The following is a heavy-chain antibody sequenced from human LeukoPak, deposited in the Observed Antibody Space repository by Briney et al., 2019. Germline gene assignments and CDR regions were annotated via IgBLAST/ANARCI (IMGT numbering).Heavy chain of an antibody. J-gene: IGHJ4*02. CDR3: ARAAKKYYFDD. V-gene: IGHV3-53*01. CDR2: VYSGGPT. CDR1: GFTVSNSY. Sequence: GVSLRLSCAAPGFTVSNSYMDWVRQARGKGLEWVSVVYSGGPTYYADSVKGRFTISRDNSKNTLYLQMNSLRVEDTAVYYCARAAKKYYFDDWGQGTLVTVSS.